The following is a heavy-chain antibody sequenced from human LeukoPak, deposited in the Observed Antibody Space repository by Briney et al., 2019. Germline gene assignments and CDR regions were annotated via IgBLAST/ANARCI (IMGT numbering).Heavy chain of an antibody. V-gene: IGHV5-10-1*01. Sequence: GESLKISCKGSGYSITSYWISWVRQLPGKGLEWMGRIDPSDSYTNYSPSFQGHVTISADKSISTAYLQWSSLKASDTAMYYCARRGIAVAGYYYGMDVWGKGTTVTVSS. CDR2: IDPSDSYT. J-gene: IGHJ6*04. D-gene: IGHD6-19*01. CDR3: ARRGIAVAGYYYGMDV. CDR1: GYSITSYW.